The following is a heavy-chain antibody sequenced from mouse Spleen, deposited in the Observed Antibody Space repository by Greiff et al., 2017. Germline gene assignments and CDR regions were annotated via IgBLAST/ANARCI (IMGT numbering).Heavy chain of an antibody. Sequence: QVQLQQSGPELVKPGASVKISCKASGYSFTSYYIHWVKQRPGQGLEWIGWIYPGSGNTKYNEKFKGKATLTADTSSSTAYMQLSSLTSEDSAVYYCARPYDGYSFDYWGQGTTLTVSS. J-gene: IGHJ2*01. CDR2: IYPGSGNT. D-gene: IGHD2-3*01. CDR3: ARPYDGYSFDY. V-gene: IGHV1-66*01. CDR1: GYSFTSYY.